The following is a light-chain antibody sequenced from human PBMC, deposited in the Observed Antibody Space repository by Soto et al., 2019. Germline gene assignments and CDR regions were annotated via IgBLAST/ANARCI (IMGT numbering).Light chain of an antibody. V-gene: IGKV4-1*01. CDR3: QQYYSTLT. Sequence: DIVMTQSPDSLAVSLGERATINCKSSQSVLYSSDNKNYLAWYQQKPGQPPKLLIYWASTRDSGVPDRFSGGSGADFTLTISSLQAEDVAVYYCQQYYSTLTFGGGTKVEIK. CDR1: QSVLYSSDNKNY. J-gene: IGKJ4*01. CDR2: WAS.